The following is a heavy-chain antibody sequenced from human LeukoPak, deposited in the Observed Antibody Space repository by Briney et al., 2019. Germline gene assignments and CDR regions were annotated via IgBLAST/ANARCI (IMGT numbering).Heavy chain of an antibody. J-gene: IGHJ6*04. CDR2: IRYDTSNK. Sequence: GGSLRLSCEASGFSFSNNEMNWVRQAPGRGLEWVAFIRYDTSNKYYADSVKGRFTISRDNSKNTLYLQMNRLRAEDTAVYYCAKEFMDVWGKGTTVTISS. CDR3: AKEFMDV. V-gene: IGHV3-30*02. CDR1: GFSFSNNE.